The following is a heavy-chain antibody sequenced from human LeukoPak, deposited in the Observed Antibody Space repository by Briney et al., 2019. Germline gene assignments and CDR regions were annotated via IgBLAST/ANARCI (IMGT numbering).Heavy chain of an antibody. CDR3: ARDYYDSSGYHHPFDY. D-gene: IGHD3-22*01. J-gene: IGHJ4*02. CDR2: ISGSGGST. V-gene: IGHV3-23*01. CDR1: GFTFSNYA. Sequence: GGSLRLSCAASGFTFSNYAMNWVRQAPGKGLEWVSAISGSGGSTYYADSVKGRFTISRDNSKNTLYLQMNSLRAEDTAVYYCARDYYDSSGYHHPFDYWGQGTLVTVSS.